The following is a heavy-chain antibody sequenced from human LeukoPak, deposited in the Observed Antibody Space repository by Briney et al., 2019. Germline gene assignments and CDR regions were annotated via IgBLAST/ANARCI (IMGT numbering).Heavy chain of an antibody. CDR3: ARDPSPGYYDSSGYYYRSGDAFDI. V-gene: IGHV1-69*04. Sequence: ASVKVSCKASGGTFSSYAISWVRQAPGQGLEWMGRIIPILGIANYAQKFQGRVTITADKSTSTAYMELSSLRSEDTAVYYCARDPSPGYYDSSGYYYRSGDAFDIWGQGTMVTVSS. J-gene: IGHJ3*02. CDR2: IIPILGIA. CDR1: GGTFSSYA. D-gene: IGHD3-22*01.